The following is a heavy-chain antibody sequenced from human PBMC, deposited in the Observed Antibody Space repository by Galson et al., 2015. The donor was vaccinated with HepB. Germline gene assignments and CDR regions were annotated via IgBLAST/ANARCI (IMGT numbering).Heavy chain of an antibody. CDR2: ISTYNART. Sequence: SVKVSCKASGYTFTSYVISWVRQAPGQGLEWMGWISTYNARTNYVQKFQGRVTMTTDTSTSTAYMELRSLRSDDTAVYYCARDRPPAIYYDSGWRWFDPWGQGTLVTVSS. CDR1: GYTFTSYV. CDR3: ARDRPPAIYYDSGWRWFDP. J-gene: IGHJ5*02. D-gene: IGHD3-22*01. V-gene: IGHV1-18*04.